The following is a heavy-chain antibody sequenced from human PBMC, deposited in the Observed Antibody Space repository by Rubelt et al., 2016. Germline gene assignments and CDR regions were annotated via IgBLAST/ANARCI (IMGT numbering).Heavy chain of an antibody. D-gene: IGHD6-19*01. CDR1: GYTFTGYY. Sequence: QVQLVQSGAEVKKPGASVKVSCKASGYTFTGYYMHWVRQAPGQGLEWVGRINPNSGGTNYARELQGGVSMTRDTSITTAYRELRRLRSDETAVFYCARETSSGWYMGYWGQGTRVTVTS. CDR2: INPNSGGT. V-gene: IGHV1-2*06. CDR3: ARETSSGWYMGY. J-gene: IGHJ4*02.